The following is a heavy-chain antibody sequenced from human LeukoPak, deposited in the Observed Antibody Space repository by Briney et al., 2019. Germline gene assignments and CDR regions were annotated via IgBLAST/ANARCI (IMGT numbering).Heavy chain of an antibody. V-gene: IGHV1-69*04. J-gene: IGHJ5*02. Sequence: SVKVSCKASGGTFSSYAISWVRQAPGQGLEWMGRINPILGIANCAQKFQGRVTITADKSTSTAYMELSSLRSEDTAVYYCARGYGDYFNNLDWFDPWGQGTLVTVSS. CDR1: GGTFSSYA. D-gene: IGHD4-17*01. CDR2: INPILGIA. CDR3: ARGYGDYFNNLDWFDP.